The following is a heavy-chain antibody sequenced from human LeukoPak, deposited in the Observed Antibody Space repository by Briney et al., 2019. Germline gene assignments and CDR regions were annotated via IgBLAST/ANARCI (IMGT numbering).Heavy chain of an antibody. D-gene: IGHD2-15*01. CDR2: AYYRSKWYN. J-gene: IGHJ4*02. Sequence: SQTLPLTCAISGDSVSSNSAAWNWIRQSPSRGLEWLGMAYYRSKWYNDYAESVKSRITVNPDTSKNQFSLQLNSVTPEDTAVYYCARGQTGSGRIFDYWGQGILVTVSS. V-gene: IGHV6-1*01. CDR1: GDSVSSNSAA. CDR3: ARGQTGSGRIFDY.